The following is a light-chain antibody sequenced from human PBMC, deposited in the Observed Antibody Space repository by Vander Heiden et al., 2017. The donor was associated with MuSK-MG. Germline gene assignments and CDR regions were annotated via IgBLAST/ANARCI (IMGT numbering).Light chain of an antibody. V-gene: IGKV2-28*01. J-gene: IGKJ5*01. CDR1: QSLLHSDGYNY. CDR3: MQPLQSLI. CDR2: LGS. Sequence: DIVLTQSPLSLPVTPGEPASISCRSSQSLLHSDGYNYLDWYLQKPGQSPQLLIYLGSNRASGVPDRFSGSGSGTDFTLKSSRVEAEDVGVYYCMQPLQSLIFGQGTRLEIK.